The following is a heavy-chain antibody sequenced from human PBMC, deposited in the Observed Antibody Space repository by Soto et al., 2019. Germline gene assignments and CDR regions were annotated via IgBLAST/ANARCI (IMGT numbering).Heavy chain of an antibody. CDR2: ISSSGSTI. J-gene: IGHJ6*02. CDR3: ARMVAAAGTVFYYYYYYGMDV. Sequence: QVQLVESGGGLVKPGGSLRLSCAASGFTFSDYYMSWIRQAPGKGLEWVSYISSSGSTIYYADSVKGRFTISRDNAKNSLYLQMNSLRAEDTAVYYCARMVAAAGTVFYYYYYYGMDVWGQGTTVTVSS. CDR1: GFTFSDYY. V-gene: IGHV3-11*01. D-gene: IGHD6-13*01.